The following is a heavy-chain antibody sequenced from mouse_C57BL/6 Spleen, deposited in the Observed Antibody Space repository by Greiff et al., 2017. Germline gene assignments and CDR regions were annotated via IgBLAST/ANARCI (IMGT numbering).Heavy chain of an antibody. Sequence: QVQLKESGAEPVRPGTSVKMSCKASGYTFTNYWIGWAKQRPGHGLEWIGDIYPGGGYNNYNEKFKGKATLTADKSSSTAYMLFISLTSEDSAICYCASRTGTGYFDYWGQGTTLTVSS. CDR2: IYPGGGYN. CDR1: GYTFTNYW. D-gene: IGHD4-1*01. J-gene: IGHJ2*01. V-gene: IGHV1-63*01. CDR3: ASRTGTGYFDY.